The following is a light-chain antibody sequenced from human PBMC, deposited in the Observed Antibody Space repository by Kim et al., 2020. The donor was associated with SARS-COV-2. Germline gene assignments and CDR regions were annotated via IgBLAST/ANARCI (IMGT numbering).Light chain of an antibody. CDR3: QQYGSSPKT. J-gene: IGKJ1*01. CDR2: GAS. Sequence: LSPGERATLSCRASQSVGSSYLAWYQQKPGQAPRLLIYGASSRATGIPDRFSGSGSGTDFTLTISRLEPEDFAVYYCQQYGSSPKTFGQGTKVDIK. CDR1: QSVGSSY. V-gene: IGKV3-20*01.